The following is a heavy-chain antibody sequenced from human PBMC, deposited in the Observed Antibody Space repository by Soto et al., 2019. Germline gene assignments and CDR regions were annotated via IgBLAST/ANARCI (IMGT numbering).Heavy chain of an antibody. V-gene: IGHV3-73*02. D-gene: IGHD6-13*01. Sequence: EVQVVESGGGLVQPGGSLKLSCAASGFTFSGSAMHWVRQASGKGLEWVGRIRSKANSYATAYAASVKGRFTISRDDSKNTAYLQMNSLKTEVTAVYDCTRQLVRSYKSRANYYYYGMDVWGQGTTVTVSS. CDR2: IRSKANSYAT. J-gene: IGHJ6*02. CDR3: TRQLVRSYKSRANYYYYGMDV. CDR1: GFTFSGSA.